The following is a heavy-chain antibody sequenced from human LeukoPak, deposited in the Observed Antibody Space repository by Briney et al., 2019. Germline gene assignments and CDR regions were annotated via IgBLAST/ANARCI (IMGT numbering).Heavy chain of an antibody. V-gene: IGHV3-21*01. CDR3: ARARITMVRGDPKNRDYYGMDI. Sequence: PGGSLRLSCAASGFTFSSYSMNWVRQAPGKGLEWVSSISSSSSYIYYADSVKGRFTISRDNAKNSLYLQMNSLRAEDTAVYYCARARITMVRGDPKNRDYYGMDIWGQGTTVTVSS. D-gene: IGHD3-10*01. CDR1: GFTFSSYS. J-gene: IGHJ6*02. CDR2: ISSSSSYI.